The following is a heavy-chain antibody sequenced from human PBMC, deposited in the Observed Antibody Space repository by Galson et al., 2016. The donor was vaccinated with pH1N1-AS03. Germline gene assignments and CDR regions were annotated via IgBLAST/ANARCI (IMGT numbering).Heavy chain of an antibody. V-gene: IGHV1-18*01. CDR2: ISAHNGDT. J-gene: IGHJ3*02. Sequence: SVKVSCKASDDTFNSHGISWVRQAPGQGLEWMGWISAHNGDTNYAQKFQGRVTMTTDTSTSTTYMELRSLRSDYTAVYYCARMEKRVGDAYDIWGQGTMVTVSS. CDR1: DDTFNSHG. CDR3: ARMEKRVGDAYDI. D-gene: IGHD1-26*01.